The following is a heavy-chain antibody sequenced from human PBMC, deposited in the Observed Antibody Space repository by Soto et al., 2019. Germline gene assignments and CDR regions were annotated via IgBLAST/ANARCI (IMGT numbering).Heavy chain of an antibody. CDR3: AREDIVVVVASTSGPPGYYYGMDV. D-gene: IGHD2-15*01. CDR2: TYYRSKWYN. J-gene: IGHJ6*02. Sequence: PSQTLSLTCAISGDSVFSNSAAWDWIRQSPSRSLEWLGRTYYRSKWYNDYAVSVKSRITINPDTSKNQFSLQLNSVTPEDTAVYYCAREDIVVVVASTSGPPGYYYGMDVWGQGTTVTVSS. V-gene: IGHV6-1*01. CDR1: GDSVFSNSAA.